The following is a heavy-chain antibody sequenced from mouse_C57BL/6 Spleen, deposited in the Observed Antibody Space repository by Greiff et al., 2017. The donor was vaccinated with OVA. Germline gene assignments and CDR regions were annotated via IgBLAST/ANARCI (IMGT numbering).Heavy chain of an antibody. CDR3: ARGGTTVVASYWYFEV. Sequence: VQLQQSGAELVKPGASVKISCKASGYAFSSYWMNWVKQRPGKGLEWIGQIYPGDGDTNYNGKFKGKATLTADKSSSTAYMQLSSLTSEDAAVYVCARGGTTVVASYWYFEVWGTGTTVTVSS. D-gene: IGHD1-1*01. CDR2: IYPGDGDT. CDR1: GYAFSSYW. V-gene: IGHV1-80*01. J-gene: IGHJ1*03.